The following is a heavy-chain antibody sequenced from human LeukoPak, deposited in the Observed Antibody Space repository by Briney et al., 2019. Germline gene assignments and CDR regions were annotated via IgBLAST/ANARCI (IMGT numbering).Heavy chain of an antibody. J-gene: IGHJ4*02. CDR1: GGSISSSTYY. D-gene: IGHD1-26*01. CDR2: ITYSGST. V-gene: IGHV4-39*01. Sequence: SETLSLTCTVSGGSISSSTYYWAWIRQSPRKGLEWIGSITYSGSTYYNPSLESRVTISVDTSKIQFSLRLISVTAVDTAVYYCARQGVGATDCWGQGTLLTVSS. CDR3: ARQGVGATDC.